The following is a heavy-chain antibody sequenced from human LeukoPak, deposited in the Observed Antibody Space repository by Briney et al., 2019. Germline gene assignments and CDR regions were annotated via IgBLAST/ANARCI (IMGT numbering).Heavy chain of an antibody. V-gene: IGHV3-48*04. D-gene: IGHD1/OR15-1a*01. Sequence: GGSLRLSGEASGFTFSNYRMHWDRQAPGKGLEWISYINLDPNTIYYADSVKGRFTISRDNAKQSLYLQMNSLRVEDTAIYYCARDVSVNKVTTPFDHWGQGTPVTVAS. CDR2: INLDPNTI. J-gene: IGHJ4*02. CDR3: ARDVSVNKVTTPFDH. CDR1: GFTFSNYR.